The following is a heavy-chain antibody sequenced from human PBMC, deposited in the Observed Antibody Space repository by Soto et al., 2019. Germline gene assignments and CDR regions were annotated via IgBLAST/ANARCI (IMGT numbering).Heavy chain of an antibody. Sequence: GGSLRLSCAASGFTFSSYSMNWVRQAPGKGLEWVSYISSSSSTIYYADSVKGRFTISRDNAKNSLYLQMNSLRDEDTAVYYCASGGGSYYDHNWFDPWGQGTLVTVSS. CDR2: ISSSSSTI. V-gene: IGHV3-48*02. CDR3: ASGGGSYYDHNWFDP. CDR1: GFTFSSYS. J-gene: IGHJ5*02. D-gene: IGHD1-26*01.